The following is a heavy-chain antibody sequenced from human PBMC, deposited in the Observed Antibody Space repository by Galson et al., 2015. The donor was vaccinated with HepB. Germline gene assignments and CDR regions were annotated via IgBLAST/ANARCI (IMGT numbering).Heavy chain of an antibody. V-gene: IGHV3-30*18. J-gene: IGHJ3*02. Sequence: SLRLSCAASGFTFSSYGMHWVRQAPGKGLEWVAVISYDGSNKYYADSVKGRFTISRDNSKNTLYLQMNSLRAEDTAVYYCAKDLAHGIVGATGAFDIWGQGTMVTVSS. CDR3: AKDLAHGIVGATGAFDI. D-gene: IGHD1-26*01. CDR1: GFTFSSYG. CDR2: ISYDGSNK.